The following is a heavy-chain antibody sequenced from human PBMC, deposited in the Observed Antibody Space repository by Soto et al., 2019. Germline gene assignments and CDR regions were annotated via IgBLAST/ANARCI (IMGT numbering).Heavy chain of an antibody. J-gene: IGHJ4*02. CDR1: GGSISSYY. Sequence: PSETLSLTCTVSGGSISSYYWSWIRQPPGKGLEWIGYIYYSGSTNYNPSLKSRVTISVDTSKNQFSLKLSSVTAADTAVYYCASRPAVAGLPFNYWGQGTLVTVSS. CDR2: IYYSGST. CDR3: ASRPAVAGLPFNY. D-gene: IGHD6-19*01. V-gene: IGHV4-59*01.